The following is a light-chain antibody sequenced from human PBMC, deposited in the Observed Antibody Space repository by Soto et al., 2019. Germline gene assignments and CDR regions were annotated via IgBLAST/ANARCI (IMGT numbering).Light chain of an antibody. V-gene: IGKV3-15*01. CDR2: GAS. Sequence: VITQSPATLSVSPGERATLSCWASETVATNLAWYQQKPGQAPRLLISGASTRAAGISDRFRGSGSGTEFTLTISSLRSEDSAIYYCQQYFEWPPMKFGQGTKVDIK. CDR1: ETVATN. J-gene: IGKJ1*01. CDR3: QQYFEWPPMK.